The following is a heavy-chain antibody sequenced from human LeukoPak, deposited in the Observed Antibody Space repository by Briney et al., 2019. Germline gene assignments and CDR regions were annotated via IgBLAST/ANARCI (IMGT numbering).Heavy chain of an antibody. CDR1: GFTFSSYA. J-gene: IGHJ4*02. Sequence: GGSLRLSCAASGFTFSSYAMSWVRQAPGKGLEWVSAISGSGGTTYYADSVKGRFTIPRDNSKNTLYLQMNSLRAEDTAVYYCARGDDYVFNYWGQGTLVTVSS. CDR3: ARGDDYVFNY. D-gene: IGHD3-16*01. CDR2: ISGSGGTT. V-gene: IGHV3-23*01.